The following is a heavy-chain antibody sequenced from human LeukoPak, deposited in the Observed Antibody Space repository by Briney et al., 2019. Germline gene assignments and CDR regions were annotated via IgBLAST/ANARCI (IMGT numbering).Heavy chain of an antibody. Sequence: PGRSLRLSCAASGFTFSSYAMHWVRRAPGRGLEWVAIISYDGSNKYYADSVKGRFTISRDNSKNTLYLQMNSLRAEDTAVYYCARAPAYIVGATLDYWGQGTLVTVSS. CDR1: GFTFSSYA. D-gene: IGHD1-26*01. CDR3: ARAPAYIVGATLDY. J-gene: IGHJ4*02. V-gene: IGHV3-30*01. CDR2: ISYDGSNK.